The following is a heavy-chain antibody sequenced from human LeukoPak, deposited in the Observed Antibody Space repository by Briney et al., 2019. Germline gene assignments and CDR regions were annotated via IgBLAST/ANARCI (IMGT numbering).Heavy chain of an antibody. Sequence: ASVKVSCKASGYTFTSYGISWVRQAPGQGLEWMGGFDPEDGETIYAQKFQGRVTMTEDTSTDTAYMELSSLRSEDTAVYYCASQYSSGWHPSWGQGTLVTVSS. D-gene: IGHD6-19*01. CDR2: FDPEDGET. V-gene: IGHV1-24*01. CDR3: ASQYSSGWHPS. J-gene: IGHJ5*02. CDR1: GYTFTSYG.